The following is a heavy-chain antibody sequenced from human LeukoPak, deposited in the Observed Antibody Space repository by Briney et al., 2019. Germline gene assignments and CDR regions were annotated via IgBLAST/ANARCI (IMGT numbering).Heavy chain of an antibody. J-gene: IGHJ4*02. CDR1: GASISGSGYY. V-gene: IGHV4-39*01. D-gene: IGHD1-26*01. Sequence: PSETLSLTCTVSGASISGSGYYWVWIRQPPGKGLEWIGSGYSGGSTYYNSSLQSRVTISIETSKNQISLRLNSVTAAETAMYYCAKSGGYGLIDYWGQGTLVTVSS. CDR2: GYSGGST. CDR3: AKSGGYGLIDY.